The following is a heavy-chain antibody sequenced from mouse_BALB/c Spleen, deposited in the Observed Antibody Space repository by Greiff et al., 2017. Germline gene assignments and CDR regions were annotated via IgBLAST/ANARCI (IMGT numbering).Heavy chain of an antibody. D-gene: IGHD2-3*01. CDR1: GYAFSSYW. Sequence: QVQLQQSGAELVRPGSSVKISCKASGYAFSSYWMNWVKQRPGQGLEWIGKIYPGDGDTNYNGKFKGKATLTADKSSSTAYMQLSSLTSEDSAVYFCARDDGYHAMDYWGQGTSVTVSS. J-gene: IGHJ4*01. CDR3: ARDDGYHAMDY. V-gene: IGHV1-80*01. CDR2: IYPGDGDT.